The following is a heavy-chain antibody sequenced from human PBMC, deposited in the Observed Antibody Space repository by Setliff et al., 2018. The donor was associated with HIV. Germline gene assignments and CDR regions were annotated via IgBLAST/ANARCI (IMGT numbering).Heavy chain of an antibody. CDR3: ARGVAAAGMLMDV. CDR1: GGSMSSGSYF. J-gene: IGHJ6*03. CDR2: IYTSGST. V-gene: IGHV4-61*02. D-gene: IGHD6-13*01. Sequence: SETLSLTCTVSGGSMSSGSYFWSWIRQPAGKGLEWIGRIYTSGSTDYNPSLQSRVAMSVDTSKNQFSLKLTSVSAADTAVYYRARGVAAAGMLMDVWGKGTTVTVSS.